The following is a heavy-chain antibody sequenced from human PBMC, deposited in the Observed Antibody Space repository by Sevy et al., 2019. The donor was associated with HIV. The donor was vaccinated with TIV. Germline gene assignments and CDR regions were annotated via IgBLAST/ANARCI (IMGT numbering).Heavy chain of an antibody. CDR3: AREPTTCIGVRCLYFDN. J-gene: IGHJ4*02. V-gene: IGHV1-2*02. CDR1: GYTFTDSY. CDR2: INPYSGAT. Sequence: ASVKVSCKASGYTFTDSYLHWVRQAPGQGLEWMGWINPYSGATKYVQKFHDRVTMTRDTSISTAYMELSRLTYDDTAIYYCAREPTTCIGVRCLYFDNWGQGTLVTVSS. D-gene: IGHD6-6*01.